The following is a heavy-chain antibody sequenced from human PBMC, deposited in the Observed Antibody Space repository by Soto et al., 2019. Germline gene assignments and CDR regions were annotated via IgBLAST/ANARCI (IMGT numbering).Heavy chain of an antibody. D-gene: IGHD2-2*01. CDR3: AKGPAIVLVPAAMNYYYGMGV. CDR2: ISGSGGCR. Sequence: GGSLRLSCAASGFTFSSYAMSWVRQAPGKGLEWVSDISGSGGCRYYADSVKGRFTISRDNAKNSLYLQMNSLRAEDTAVYYCAKGPAIVLVPAAMNYYYGMGVWGQGTTVTVSS. V-gene: IGHV3-23*01. CDR1: GFTFSSYA. J-gene: IGHJ6*02.